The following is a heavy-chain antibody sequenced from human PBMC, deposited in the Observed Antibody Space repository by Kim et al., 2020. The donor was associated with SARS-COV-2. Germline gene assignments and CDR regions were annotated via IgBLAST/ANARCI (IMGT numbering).Heavy chain of an antibody. CDR2: IYYSGST. V-gene: IGHV4-31*03. D-gene: IGHD6-19*01. Sequence: SETLSLTCTVSGGSISSGGYYWSWIRQHPGKGLEWIGYIYYSGSTYYNPSLKSRVTISVDTSKNQFSLKLSSVTAADTAVYYCARRGIAVAGTWFDPWGQGTLVTLSS. CDR1: GGSISSGGYY. J-gene: IGHJ5*02. CDR3: ARRGIAVAGTWFDP.